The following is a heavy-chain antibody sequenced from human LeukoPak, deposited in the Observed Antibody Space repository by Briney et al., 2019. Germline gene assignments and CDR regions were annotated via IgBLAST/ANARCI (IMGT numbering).Heavy chain of an antibody. CDR2: ISGSATNT. D-gene: IGHD3-10*02. J-gene: IGHJ6*04. CDR3: AELGITMIGGV. Sequence: GGSLRLSCAASGFTFSTYAMSWVRQAPGKGLEWASSISGSATNTYYADSVKGRFTISRDKSKNTLDLQMNSLRAEDTAVYYCAELGITMIGGVWGKGTTVTISS. CDR1: GFTFSTYA. V-gene: IGHV3-23*01.